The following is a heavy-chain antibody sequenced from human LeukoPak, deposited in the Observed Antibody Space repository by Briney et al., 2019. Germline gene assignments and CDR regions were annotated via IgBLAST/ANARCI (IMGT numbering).Heavy chain of an antibody. CDR1: GGSFSGHY. CDR2: VIHSGGT. Sequence: SETLSLTCAVYGGSFSGHYWSWIRQPPGKGLEWIGEVIHSGGTSYNPSLESRVTISVDMSKNQFSLKLSSVTAADTAVYYCARDRVVVPAAMDYYYYGMDVWGQGTTVTVSS. D-gene: IGHD2-2*01. J-gene: IGHJ6*02. V-gene: IGHV4-34*12. CDR3: ARDRVVVPAAMDYYYYGMDV.